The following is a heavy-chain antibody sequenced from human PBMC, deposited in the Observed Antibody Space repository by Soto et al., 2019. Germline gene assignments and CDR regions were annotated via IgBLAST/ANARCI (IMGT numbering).Heavy chain of an antibody. CDR3: AKDRKRYYGSGSIPFYYYYGMDV. J-gene: IGHJ6*02. CDR1: GFTFSSYG. D-gene: IGHD3-10*01. V-gene: IGHV3-30*18. Sequence: GGSLRLSCAASGFTFSSYGMHWVRQAPGKGLEWVAVISYDGSNKYYADSVKGRFTISRDNSKNTLYLQMNSLRAEDTAVYYCAKDRKRYYGSGSIPFYYYYGMDVWGQGTTVTVSS. CDR2: ISYDGSNK.